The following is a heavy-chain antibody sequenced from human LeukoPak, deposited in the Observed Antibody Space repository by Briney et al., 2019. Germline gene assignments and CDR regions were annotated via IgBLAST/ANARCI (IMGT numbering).Heavy chain of an antibody. J-gene: IGHJ3*02. CDR3: ARGGSDGGDYSSFDI. CDR1: GFTFSNYG. CDR2: IWYGGKNK. D-gene: IGHD4-17*01. V-gene: IGHV3-33*01. Sequence: GGSLRLSCTASGFTFSNYGMHWVRLAPGKGMEWVAVIWYGGKNKYYEDSVKGRFTISRDNSKNTLYLQMNSLRAEDTTVYYCARGGSDGGDYSSFDIWGLGTMVIVSS.